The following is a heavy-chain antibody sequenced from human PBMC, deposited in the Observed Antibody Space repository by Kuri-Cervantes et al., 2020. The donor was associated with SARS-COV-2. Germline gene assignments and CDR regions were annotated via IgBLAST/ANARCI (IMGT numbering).Heavy chain of an antibody. CDR3: ARVAKYYYGSGSYYLFDY. J-gene: IGHJ4*02. CDR1: GYSISSGYY. V-gene: IGHV4-38-2*01. CDR2: IYHSGST. Sequence: SETLSLTCAVSGYSISSGYYWGWIRQPPGKGLEWIGSIYHSGSTYYNPSLKSRVTISVDTSKNQFSLKLSSVTAADTAVYYCARVAKYYYGSGSYYLFDYWGQGTLVTVSS. D-gene: IGHD3-10*01.